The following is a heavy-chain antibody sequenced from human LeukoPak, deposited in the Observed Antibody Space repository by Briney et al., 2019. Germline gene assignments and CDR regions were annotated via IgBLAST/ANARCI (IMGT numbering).Heavy chain of an antibody. CDR2: IYTSGST. CDR1: GGSISSYY. J-gene: IGHJ3*02. Sequence: SETLSLTCTVSGGSISSYYWSWIRQPAGKGLEWIGRIYTSGSTNYNPSLKSRVTMSVGTSKNQFSLKLSSVTAADTAVYYCAREGIVVAQNAFDIWGQGTMVTVSS. D-gene: IGHD2-2*01. CDR3: AREGIVVAQNAFDI. V-gene: IGHV4-4*07.